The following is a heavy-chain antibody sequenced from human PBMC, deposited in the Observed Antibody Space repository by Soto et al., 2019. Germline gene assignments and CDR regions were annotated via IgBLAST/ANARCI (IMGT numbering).Heavy chain of an antibody. CDR3: ARGKIDCSSTSCYYRTYYYGMDV. V-gene: IGHV1-69*01. CDR2: IIPIFGTA. Sequence: QVQLVQSGAEVKKPGSSVKVSCKASGGTFSSYAISWVRQAPGQGLEWMGGIIPIFGTANYAQKFQGRVTITADESTSTAYMELSSLRSEDTAVYYCARGKIDCSSTSCYYRTYYYGMDVWGQGTTVTVSS. D-gene: IGHD2-2*01. J-gene: IGHJ6*02. CDR1: GGTFSSYA.